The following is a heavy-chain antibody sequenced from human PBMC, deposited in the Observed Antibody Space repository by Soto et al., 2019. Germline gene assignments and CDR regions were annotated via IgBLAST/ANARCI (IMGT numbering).Heavy chain of an antibody. CDR2: IWYDGSNK. V-gene: IGHV3-33*01. CDR1: GFTFSGYG. Sequence: PGGSLILSCAASGFTFSGYGMHWVRQAPGKGLEWVAVIWYDGSNKYYADSVKGRFTISRDNSKNTLYLRMNSLRAEDTAVYYCAREPSDYDYVWGSYRHSFESYFDHWGQGTLVTVSS. J-gene: IGHJ4*02. D-gene: IGHD3-16*02. CDR3: AREPSDYDYVWGSYRHSFESYFDH.